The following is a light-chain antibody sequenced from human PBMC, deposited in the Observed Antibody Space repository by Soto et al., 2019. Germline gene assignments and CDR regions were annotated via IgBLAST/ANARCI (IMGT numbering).Light chain of an antibody. V-gene: IGKV3-11*01. CDR1: QSVSTY. Sequence: EIVLTQSPATLSLSPVERASLSCRASQSVSTYLAWYQHKPGQAPRLLIYDASNRATGVPVRFSGSGSGTDFTLTISSLEPEDFAVYYCQHYNNWPPWTFGQGTKVDIK. CDR3: QHYNNWPPWT. J-gene: IGKJ1*01. CDR2: DAS.